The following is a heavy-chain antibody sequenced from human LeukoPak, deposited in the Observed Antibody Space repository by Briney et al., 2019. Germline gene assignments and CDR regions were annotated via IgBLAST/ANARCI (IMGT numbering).Heavy chain of an antibody. D-gene: IGHD3-10*01. J-gene: IGHJ4*02. CDR2: IYYSGST. Sequence: PSETLSLTCTVSGGSISSYYWSWIRQPPGKGLEWIGYIYYSGSTNYNPSLKSRVTISVDTSKNQFSLKLSSVTAADTAVYYCARAPGRTSAFYYWGQGTLVTVSS. CDR3: ARAPGRTSAFYY. CDR1: GGSISSYY. V-gene: IGHV4-59*12.